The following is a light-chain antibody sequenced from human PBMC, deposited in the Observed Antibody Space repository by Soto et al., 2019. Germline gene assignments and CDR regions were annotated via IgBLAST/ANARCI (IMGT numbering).Light chain of an antibody. V-gene: IGKV3-11*01. CDR2: SAS. CDR3: QQRSNWPPT. J-gene: IGKJ4*01. CDR1: QTVGND. Sequence: EIVLTQSPATLSLSPGERATLSCRASQTVGNDLVWYHQKRGQAPRLLIYSASNRATGIPARFSGSGSGTDFTLPISSLEPEDFAAYNCQQRSNWPPTFGGGTKVEIK.